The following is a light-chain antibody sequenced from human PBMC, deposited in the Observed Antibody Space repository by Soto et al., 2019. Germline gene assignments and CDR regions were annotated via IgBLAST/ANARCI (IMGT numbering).Light chain of an antibody. J-gene: IGLJ1*01. V-gene: IGLV2-8*01. CDR3: NSYGGSDNLYYG. Sequence: QSSLTQPPSASGSPVQSVTISCTGSSSDVCGYHYVSWYQQHPGKAPKLRIFEVSKRPSGVPDRFSGSKSGNTASLTVSGIQAEDEAEYYCNSYGGSDNLYYGFGTGTXVT. CDR1: SSDVCGYHY. CDR2: EVS.